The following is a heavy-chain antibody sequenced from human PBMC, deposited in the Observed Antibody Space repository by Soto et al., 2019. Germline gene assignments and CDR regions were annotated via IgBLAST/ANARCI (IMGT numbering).Heavy chain of an antibody. Sequence: GGSLRLSCAASGFTFSSYGMHWVRQAPGKGLEWVAVIWYDGSNKYYADSVKVRFTISRDNSKNTLYLQMNSLRAEDTAVYYCAREGAGSFIYYGMDVWGQGTTVTVSS. CDR2: IWYDGSNK. J-gene: IGHJ6*02. CDR3: AREGAGSFIYYGMDV. V-gene: IGHV3-33*01. CDR1: GFTFSSYG. D-gene: IGHD3-10*01.